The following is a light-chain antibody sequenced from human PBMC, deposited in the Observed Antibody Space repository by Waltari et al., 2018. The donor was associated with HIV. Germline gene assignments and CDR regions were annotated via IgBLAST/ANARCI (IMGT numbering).Light chain of an antibody. CDR2: ASS. CDR3: QQSYSSPT. V-gene: IGKV1-39*01. Sequence: DIQMTQSPSSLSASVGDRVTITCRASQNINNYLNWYQQKPGKAPNLLLYASSNLQSGVPSRFSGSGSGTDFTLTISSLQSEDFATYYCQQSYSSPTFGGGTNVEIK. CDR1: QNINNY. J-gene: IGKJ4*01.